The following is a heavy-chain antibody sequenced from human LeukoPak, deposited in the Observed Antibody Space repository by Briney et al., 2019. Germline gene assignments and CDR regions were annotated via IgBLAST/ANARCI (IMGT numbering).Heavy chain of an antibody. CDR3: ARKYYSSGWYGY. CDR1: GGSISSYY. V-gene: IGHV4-59*01. J-gene: IGHJ4*02. D-gene: IGHD6-19*01. CDR2: IYYSGST. Sequence: PSETLSLTCTVSGGSISSYYWSWIRQPPGKGLEWIGYIYYSGSTNYNPSPKSRVTISVDTSKNQFSLKLSSVTAADTAVYYCARKYYSSGWYGYWGQGTLVTVSS.